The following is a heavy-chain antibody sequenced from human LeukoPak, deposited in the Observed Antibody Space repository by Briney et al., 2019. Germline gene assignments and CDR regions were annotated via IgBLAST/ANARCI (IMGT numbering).Heavy chain of an antibody. Sequence: GASVKVSCKASGGTFSSYAISWVRQAPGQGLEWMGGIIPIFGTANYAQKFQGRVTITADESTSTAYMELSSLRSEDTAVYYCARKAAHTSAYCSGGSCYSLGYYYYYGMDVWGQGTTVTVSS. J-gene: IGHJ6*02. D-gene: IGHD2-15*01. CDR3: ARKAAHTSAYCSGGSCYSLGYYYYYGMDV. V-gene: IGHV1-69*13. CDR1: GGTFSSYA. CDR2: IIPIFGTA.